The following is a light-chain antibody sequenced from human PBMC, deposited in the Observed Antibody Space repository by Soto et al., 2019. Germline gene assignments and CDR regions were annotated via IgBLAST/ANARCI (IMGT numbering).Light chain of an antibody. CDR1: QSISSW. Sequence: DIQMTQSPSTLSASVGDRVTITCRASQSISSWLAWYQQKPGKAPKLLIYDASSLESGVPSRFSGSGAGTDFTLSISRLQPDDLTTYSGQQYNSYQLTVGGGTKVEIK. CDR2: DAS. V-gene: IGKV1-5*01. J-gene: IGKJ4*01. CDR3: QQYNSYQLT.